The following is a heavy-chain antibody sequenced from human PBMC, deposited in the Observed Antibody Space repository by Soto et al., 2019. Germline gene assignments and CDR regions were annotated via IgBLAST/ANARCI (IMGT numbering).Heavy chain of an antibody. D-gene: IGHD6-25*01. CDR1: GFTFRSFT. J-gene: IGHJ5*02. Sequence: PGGSLRLSCAASGFTFRSFTMNWVRQAPGKGLEWVSTISSNSAYIYYTDALRGRFTISRDNDKNSLHLQMNSLRAEYTAVYYCTRDASRGSSARGWFDPWGPGTLV. CDR2: ISSNSAYI. V-gene: IGHV3-21*01. CDR3: TRDASRGSSARGWFDP.